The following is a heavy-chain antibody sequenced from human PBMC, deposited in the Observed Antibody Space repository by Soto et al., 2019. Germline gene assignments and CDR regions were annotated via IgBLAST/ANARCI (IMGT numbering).Heavy chain of an antibody. CDR1: GGTFSSYA. D-gene: IGHD2-2*02. Sequence: GXSVKVSCKASGGTFSSYAFRLVRQAPGQGLEWMGGIIPIFGTANYAQKFQGRVTITADESTSTAYMELSSLRSEDTAVYYCARDQARADTAITYKWFDTWGQGTLVTVSS. CDR3: ARDQARADTAITYKWFDT. J-gene: IGHJ5*02. CDR2: IIPIFGTA. V-gene: IGHV1-69*13.